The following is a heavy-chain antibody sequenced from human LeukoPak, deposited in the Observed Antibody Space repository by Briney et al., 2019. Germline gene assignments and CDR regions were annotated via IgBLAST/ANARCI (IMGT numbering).Heavy chain of an antibody. CDR3: ERDRRSTSGDFDY. J-gene: IGHJ4*02. V-gene: IGHV1-18*01. D-gene: IGHD2-15*01. CDR2: ISANNDNT. CDR1: GYTLSTYG. Sequence: EASVKVSCKASGYTLSTYGISWVRQAPGQRLEWMGWISANNDNTNYAQKFQGRVIMATDTSTKTAYMELRSLRSDDTAVYFCERDRRSTSGDFDYWGQGTLVTVSS.